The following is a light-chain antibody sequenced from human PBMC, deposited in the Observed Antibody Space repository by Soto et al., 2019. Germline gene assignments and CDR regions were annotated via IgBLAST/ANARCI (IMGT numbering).Light chain of an antibody. CDR2: WAS. J-gene: IGKJ4*01. CDR1: QSVLYSSNNKNY. CDR3: QQYYSTPLT. Sequence: DIVMTQSPDSLAVSLGERATINCKSSQSVLYSSNNKNYLAWYQQKPRQPPKLLIYWASTREAGVPDRFSGSGSATDFTLTISSLKGEDVAVYYCQQYYSTPLTFGGGTKVEIK. V-gene: IGKV4-1*01.